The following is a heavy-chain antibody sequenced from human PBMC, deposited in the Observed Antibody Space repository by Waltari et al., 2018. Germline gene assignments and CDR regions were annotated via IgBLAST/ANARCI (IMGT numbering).Heavy chain of an antibody. CDR3: ALRGGYGEDY. CDR2: IYTSGST. CDR1: GGSISSGSYY. D-gene: IGHD4-17*01. J-gene: IGHJ4*02. V-gene: IGHV4-61*02. Sequence: QVQLQESGPGLVKPSETLSLTCTVSGGSISSGSYYWSWIRQPAGKGLEWIGRIYTSGSTNYNPALKSRVTISVDTSKNQFSLKLSSVTAADTAMYYCALRGGYGEDYWGQGTLVTVSS.